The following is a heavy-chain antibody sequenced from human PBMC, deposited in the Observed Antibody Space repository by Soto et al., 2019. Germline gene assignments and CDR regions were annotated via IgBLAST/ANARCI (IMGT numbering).Heavy chain of an antibody. D-gene: IGHD2-15*01. CDR2: IIPIFGTP. J-gene: IGHJ5*02. Sequence: SSVKVSCKASGGTFSTYTFSWVRQAPGQGLEWMGRIIPIFGTPYYAQKFQGRVTITADKSTSTVYMELSSLRSDDTAVYFCARGLECRGYCLDKPTWFAPWGQGTLVTVAS. V-gene: IGHV1-69*06. CDR1: GGTFSTYT. CDR3: ARGLECRGYCLDKPTWFAP.